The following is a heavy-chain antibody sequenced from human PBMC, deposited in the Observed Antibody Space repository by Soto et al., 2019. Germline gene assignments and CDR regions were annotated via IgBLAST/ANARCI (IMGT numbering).Heavy chain of an antibody. D-gene: IGHD6-13*01. CDR2: ISYSGDRT. J-gene: IGHJ6*02. V-gene: IGHV3-23*01. CDR1: GFTFNNYA. Sequence: LRLSCAASGFTFNNYAMSWVRQAPGKGLEWVSAISYSGDRTFYADSAKGRFTISRDNSKNTLYLEMKSLRAEDTAIYYCAKVTIEVPAPGTAVWGQGTTVTVS. CDR3: AKVTIEVPAPGTAV.